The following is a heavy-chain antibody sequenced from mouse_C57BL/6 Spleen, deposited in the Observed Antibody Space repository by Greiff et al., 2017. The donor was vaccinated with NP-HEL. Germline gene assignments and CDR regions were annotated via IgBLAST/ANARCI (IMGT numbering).Heavy chain of an antibody. CDR3: ARTQTTTVVAEDWFAY. CDR1: GYTFTSYW. V-gene: IGHV1-52*01. J-gene: IGHJ3*01. D-gene: IGHD1-1*01. Sequence: QVQLQQPGAELVRPGSSVKLSCKASGYTFTSYWMHWVKQRPIQGLEWIGNIDPSDSETHYNQKFKDKATLTVDKSSSTAYMQLSSLTSEDSAVYYCARTQTTTVVAEDWFAYWGQGTLVTVSA. CDR2: IDPSDSET.